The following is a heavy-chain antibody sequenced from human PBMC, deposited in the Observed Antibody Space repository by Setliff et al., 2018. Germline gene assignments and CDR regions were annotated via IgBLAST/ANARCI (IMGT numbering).Heavy chain of an antibody. Sequence: LRLSCAGSGFAFSGDDMHWVRQAPGKGLEWVSYINNRGDTIYYADSVRGRFTISRDNAKNSVYLQMNSLRAEDTAIYFCARDSPIRLGVIPSWGPGTLVTVSS. D-gene: IGHD2-21*01. CDR3: ARDSPIRLGVIPS. J-gene: IGHJ4*02. V-gene: IGHV3-48*03. CDR1: GFAFSGDD. CDR2: INNRGDTI.